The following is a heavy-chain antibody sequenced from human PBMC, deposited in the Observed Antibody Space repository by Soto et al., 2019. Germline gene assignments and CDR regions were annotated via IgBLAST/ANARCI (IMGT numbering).Heavy chain of an antibody. J-gene: IGHJ4*02. CDR2: IWYDGSNK. CDR1: GFTFSSYG. CDR3: ARDHEVVPAAILDY. D-gene: IGHD2-2*01. Sequence: PGGSLRLSCAASGFTFSSYGMHWVRQAPGKGLEWVAVIWYDGSNKYYADSVKGRFTISRDNSKNTLYLQMNSLRAEDTAVYYCARDHEVVPAAILDYWGQGTLVTVSS. V-gene: IGHV3-33*01.